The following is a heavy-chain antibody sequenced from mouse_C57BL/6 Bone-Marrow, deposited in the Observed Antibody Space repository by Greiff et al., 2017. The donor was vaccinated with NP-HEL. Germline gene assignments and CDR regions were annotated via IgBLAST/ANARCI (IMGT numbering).Heavy chain of an antibody. Sequence: VKLQQPGTELVKPGASVKLSCKASGYTFTSYWMHWVKQRPGQGLEWIGNINPSNGGTNYNEKFKSKATLTVDKSSSTAYMQLSSLTSEDSAVYYCARFPYYYGSSQCYFDYWGQGTTLTVSS. J-gene: IGHJ2*01. CDR3: ARFPYYYGSSQCYFDY. D-gene: IGHD1-1*01. CDR2: INPSNGGT. CDR1: GYTFTSYW. V-gene: IGHV1-53*01.